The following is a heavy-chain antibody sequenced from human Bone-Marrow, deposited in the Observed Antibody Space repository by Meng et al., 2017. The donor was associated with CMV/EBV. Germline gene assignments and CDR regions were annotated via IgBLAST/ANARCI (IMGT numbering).Heavy chain of an antibody. CDR1: GFSFSTYS. V-gene: IGHV3-21*01. J-gene: IGHJ2*01. Sequence: GGSLRLSCAASGFSFSTYSMNWVRQAPGKGLEWVSSISSSSSYIYYADSVKGRLTISRDNAKNSVFLQMNSLSAEDTALYFCARDPRDIGDRNWYFDLWGRAPRVTVSA. D-gene: IGHD2-15*01. CDR3: ARDPRDIGDRNWYFDL. CDR2: ISSSSSYI.